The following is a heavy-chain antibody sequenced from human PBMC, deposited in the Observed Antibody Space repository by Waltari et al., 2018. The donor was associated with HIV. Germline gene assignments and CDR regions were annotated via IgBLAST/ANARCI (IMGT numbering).Heavy chain of an antibody. CDR3: ARGGYYYDISGYYHY. V-gene: IGHV3-33*01. J-gene: IGHJ4*02. CDR1: GLTLGTFA. CDR2: IWYDGDNK. D-gene: IGHD3-22*01. Sequence: QMQLGQSGGGLVQPGRSLSGSCPASGLTLGTFALHWVRQAPGKGMGWVAVIWYDGDNKYYADSVKGRFTISRDNSKNTLYLQMNSLRVEDTAVYYCARGGYYYDISGYYHYWGQGTLVTVSS.